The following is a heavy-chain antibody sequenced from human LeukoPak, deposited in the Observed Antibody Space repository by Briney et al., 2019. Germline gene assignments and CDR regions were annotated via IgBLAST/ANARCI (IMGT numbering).Heavy chain of an antibody. D-gene: IGHD5-18*01. CDR2: IYPGDSDT. J-gene: IGHJ6*03. V-gene: IGHV5-51*01. CDR1: GYSFTSYW. CDR3: ARAVTYYYYYMDV. Sequence: GESLKISCKGSGYSFTSYWIGWARQMPGKGLEWMGIIYPGDSDTRYSPSFQGQVTISADKSISTAYLQWSSLKASDTAMYYCARAVTYYYYYMDVWGKGTTVTVSS.